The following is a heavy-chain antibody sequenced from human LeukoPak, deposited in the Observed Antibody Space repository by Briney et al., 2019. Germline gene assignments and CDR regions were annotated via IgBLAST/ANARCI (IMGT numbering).Heavy chain of an antibody. CDR3: ARDDCSGGSCYGH. CDR2: ISAYNGNT. CDR1: GYTFTSYG. Sequence: GESLKISCKGSGYTFTSYGISWVRQAPGQGLEWMGWISAYNGNTNYAQKLQGRVTMTTDTSTSTAYMELRSLRSDDTAVYYCARDDCSGGSCYGHWGQGTLVTVSS. V-gene: IGHV1-18*01. J-gene: IGHJ4*02. D-gene: IGHD2-15*01.